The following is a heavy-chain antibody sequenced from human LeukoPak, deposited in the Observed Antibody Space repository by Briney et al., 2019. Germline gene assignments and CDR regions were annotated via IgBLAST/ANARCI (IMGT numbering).Heavy chain of an antibody. J-gene: IGHJ5*02. CDR2: IYTSGST. V-gene: IGHV4-4*07. D-gene: IGHD2-15*01. CDR1: GYSINGYY. Sequence: SETLSLTCTVSGYSINGYYWSWIRQPAGKGLEWIGRIYTSGSTNYNPSLKSRVTISVDTSKNQFSLKLSSVTAADTAVYYCAREVVVATTDWFDPWGQGTLVTVSS. CDR3: AREVVVATTDWFDP.